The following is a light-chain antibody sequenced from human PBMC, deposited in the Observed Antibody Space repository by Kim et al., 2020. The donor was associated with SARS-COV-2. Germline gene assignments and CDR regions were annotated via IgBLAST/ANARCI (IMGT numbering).Light chain of an antibody. J-gene: IGKJ5*01. CDR2: DAS. V-gene: IGKV3-11*01. CDR3: QRSSLPIT. Sequence: SLSPGDGATLSCRASQSVGDFLAWYQQRPGQAPRLLIYDASKRATGIPARFSGSGSGTDFTLTISTLESEDSAIYYCQRSSLPITFGQGTRLEIK. CDR1: QSVGDF.